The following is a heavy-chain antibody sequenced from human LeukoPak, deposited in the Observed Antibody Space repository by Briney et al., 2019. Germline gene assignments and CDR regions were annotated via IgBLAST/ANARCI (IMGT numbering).Heavy chain of an antibody. CDR1: GFTFSSYA. CDR2: IRNKPVSYTT. V-gene: IGHV3-72*01. CDR3: ARDAEAIPDV. J-gene: IGHJ6*02. Sequence: HPGGSLRLSCAASGFTFSSYAMSWVRQAPGKGLEWVGLIRNKPVSYTTEYAPSVKGRFTISRDDSKNSLYLQMNSLKTEDTAVYYCARDAEAIPDVWGQGTTVTVSS.